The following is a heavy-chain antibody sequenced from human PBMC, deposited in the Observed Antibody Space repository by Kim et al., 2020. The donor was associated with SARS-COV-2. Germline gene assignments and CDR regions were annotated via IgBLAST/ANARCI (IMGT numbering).Heavy chain of an antibody. V-gene: IGHV3-20*03. Sequence: STAYAESVKGRFTISRDDARNSLYLQMNSLRAEDTALYYCARDPMSLAFDIWGQGTMLTVSS. J-gene: IGHJ3*02. CDR3: ARDPMSLAFDI. CDR2: ST.